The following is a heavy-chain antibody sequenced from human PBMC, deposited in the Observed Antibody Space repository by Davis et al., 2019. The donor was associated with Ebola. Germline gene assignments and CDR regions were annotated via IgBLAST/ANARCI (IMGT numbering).Heavy chain of an antibody. CDR3: ARVKWRGWPSIAARHDYGMDV. J-gene: IGHJ6*02. D-gene: IGHD6-6*01. CDR1: GYTFTSYA. Sequence: ASVKVSCKASGYTFTSYAMHWVRQAPGQRLEWMGWINAGNGNTKYSQKFQGRVTITRDTSASTAYMELSSLRSEDTAVYYCARVKWRGWPSIAARHDYGMDVWGQGTTVTVSS. V-gene: IGHV1-3*01. CDR2: INAGNGNT.